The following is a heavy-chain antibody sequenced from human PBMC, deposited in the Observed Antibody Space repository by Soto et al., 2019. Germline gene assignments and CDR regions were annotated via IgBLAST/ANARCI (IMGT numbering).Heavy chain of an antibody. J-gene: IGHJ3*02. CDR3: AWYGDHDAFEI. CDR1: GFTFDDYA. D-gene: IGHD4-17*01. Sequence: EVQLVESGGGLVQPGRSLRLSCAASGFTFDDYAIHWVWQAPGKGLEWVSGISWRSGTLVYADTVKGRFIISTDNAKNSLYLQMNSLRPEDTALYYCAWYGDHDAFEIWGQGTMVTVSS. V-gene: IGHV3-9*01. CDR2: ISWRSGTL.